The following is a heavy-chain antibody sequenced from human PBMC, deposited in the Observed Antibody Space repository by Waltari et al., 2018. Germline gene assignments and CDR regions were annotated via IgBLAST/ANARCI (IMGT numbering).Heavy chain of an antibody. CDR2: IYSGGTT. D-gene: IGHD2-15*01. J-gene: IGHJ6*02. Sequence: EVQLVESGGGFVQPGGSLSLPRAASGTSGHIHQIRWVRQAPGKGLEWVSVIYSGGTTYYADSVKGRFTISRDNSKNTLYLQMYSLRAEDTALYYCARGYCSGGSCFYGMDVWGQGTTVTVSS. V-gene: IGHV3-66*01. CDR3: ARGYCSGGSCFYGMDV. CDR1: GTSGHIHQ.